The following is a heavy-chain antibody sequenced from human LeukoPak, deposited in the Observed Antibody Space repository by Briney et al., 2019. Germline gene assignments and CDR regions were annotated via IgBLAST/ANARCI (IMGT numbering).Heavy chain of an antibody. CDR3: ARILDYDFWSGQNAVDAFDI. V-gene: IGHV1-69*05. D-gene: IGHD3-3*01. CDR1: GGTFSSYA. Sequence: SVKVSCKASGGTFSSYAISWVRQAPGQGLEWMGGIIPIFGTANYAQKFQGRVTITTDESTSTAYMELSSLRSEDTAVYYCARILDYDFWSGQNAVDAFDIWGQGTMVTVSS. J-gene: IGHJ3*02. CDR2: IIPIFGTA.